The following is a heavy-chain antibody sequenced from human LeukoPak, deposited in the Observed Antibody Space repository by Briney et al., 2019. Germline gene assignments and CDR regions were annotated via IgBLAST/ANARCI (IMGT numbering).Heavy chain of an antibody. CDR1: GFTFSRYW. CDR3: ARRRGDY. D-gene: IGHD3-10*01. J-gene: IGHJ4*02. CDR2: INSDGSST. V-gene: IGHV3-74*01. Sequence: GGSLRLSCAASGFTFSRYWMHWVRHAPGKGLVWVSRINSDGSSTIYADSVKGRFTISRDNAKISLYLQMNSLRAEDTSVYYCARRRGDYWGQGILVTVSS.